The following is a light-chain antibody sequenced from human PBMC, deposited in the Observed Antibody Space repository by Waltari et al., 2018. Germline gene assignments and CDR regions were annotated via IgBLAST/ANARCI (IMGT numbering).Light chain of an antibody. CDR1: ILRTYD. CDR3: HSRDLSGDVV. J-gene: IGLJ2*01. Sequence: SSELTQVPAVSVALGQTVWITCQGDILRTYDGCWCRQKPGQAPELVIYGKNNRPSGIPDRFSASSSGNTASLTITGAQAEDEGDYYCHSRDLSGDVVFGGGTKVTVL. CDR2: GKN. V-gene: IGLV3-19*01.